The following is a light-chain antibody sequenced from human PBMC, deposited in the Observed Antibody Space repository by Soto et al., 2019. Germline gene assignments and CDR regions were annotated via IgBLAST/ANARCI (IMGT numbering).Light chain of an antibody. J-gene: IGKJ2*01. CDR3: QHTTDFP. CDR2: DVS. Sequence: VYLSLAALAASVRDTVTMTCRSSSKWLAWYQKKPGKAPKLLIYDVSNLERGVPPRFSGSTSGAESTLTITGLQPDDLGTYYCQHTTDFPFGQ. CDR1: SSSKW. V-gene: IGKV1-5*01.